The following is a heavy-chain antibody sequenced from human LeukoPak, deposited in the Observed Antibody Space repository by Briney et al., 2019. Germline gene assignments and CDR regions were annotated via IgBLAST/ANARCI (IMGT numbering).Heavy chain of an antibody. Sequence: ASVKVSSKASGYTFTSYDINWVRQATGQGLEWMGWMNPNSGNTGYAQKFQGRVTMATDTSISTAYMELSSLTSEDTAVYYCARGGGYCSGGSCPYYFDYWGQGTLVTVSS. J-gene: IGHJ4*02. D-gene: IGHD2-15*01. V-gene: IGHV1-8*01. CDR3: ARGGGYCSGGSCPYYFDY. CDR2: MNPNSGNT. CDR1: GYTFTSYD.